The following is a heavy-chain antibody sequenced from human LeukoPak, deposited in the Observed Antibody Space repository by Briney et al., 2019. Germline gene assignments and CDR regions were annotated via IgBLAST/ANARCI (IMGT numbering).Heavy chain of an antibody. CDR3: ARAEWELDDAFDI. D-gene: IGHD1-26*01. Sequence: SETLSLTCTVSGGSISNYYWSWIRQPPGKGLEWIGRIYTSGSTNYNPSLKSRLTISVDTSKNQFSLKLSSVTAADTAVYYCARAEWELDDAFDIWGQGTMVTVSS. CDR2: IYTSGST. V-gene: IGHV4-4*07. CDR1: GGSISNYY. J-gene: IGHJ3*02.